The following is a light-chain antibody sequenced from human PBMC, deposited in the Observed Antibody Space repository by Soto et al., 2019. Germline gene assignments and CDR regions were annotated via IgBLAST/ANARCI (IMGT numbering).Light chain of an antibody. J-gene: IGLJ1*01. V-gene: IGLV2-14*03. CDR2: DVS. CDR1: SSDVGGYNY. Sequence: QSVLTQPASVSGSPGQSITISCTGTSSDVGGYNYVSWYQKHPGKAPKLIIYDVSNRPSGVSNRFSGSKSGNTASLTISGLQAEEEADYYCNSYTTRSTYVLGAGTKVTVL. CDR3: NSYTTRSTYV.